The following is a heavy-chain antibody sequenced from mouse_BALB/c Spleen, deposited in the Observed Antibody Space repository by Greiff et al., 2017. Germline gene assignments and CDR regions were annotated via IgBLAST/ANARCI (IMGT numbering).Heavy chain of an antibody. D-gene: IGHD6-2*01. V-gene: IGHV5-17*02. J-gene: IGHJ4*01. CDR1: GFTFSSFG. CDR2: ISSGSSTI. CDR3: ARESKEDAMDY. Sequence: EVQVVESGGGLVQPGGSRKLSCAASGFTFSSFGMHWVRQAPEKGLEWVAYISSGSSTIYYADTVKGRFTISRDNPKNTLFLQMTSLRSEDTAMYYCARESKEDAMDYWGQGTSVTVSS.